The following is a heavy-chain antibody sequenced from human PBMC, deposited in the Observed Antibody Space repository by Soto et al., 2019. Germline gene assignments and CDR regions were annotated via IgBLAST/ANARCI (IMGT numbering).Heavy chain of an antibody. J-gene: IGHJ4*02. V-gene: IGHV3-33*01. D-gene: IGHD6-6*01. CDR2: IWYDGSNK. CDR3: ARTSSSSDDY. Sequence: VAVIWYDGSNKYYADSVKGRFTISRDNSKNTLYLQMNSLRAEDTAVYYCARTSSSSDDYWGQGTLVTVSS.